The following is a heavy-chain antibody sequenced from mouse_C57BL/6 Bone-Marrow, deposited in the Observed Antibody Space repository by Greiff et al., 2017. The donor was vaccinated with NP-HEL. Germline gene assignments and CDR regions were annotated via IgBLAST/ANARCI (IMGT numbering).Heavy chain of an antibody. CDR3: TRLVLRSFDY. V-gene: IGHV1-15*01. D-gene: IGHD1-1*01. Sequence: VQLQQSGAELVRPGASVTLSCKASGYTFTDYEMHWVKQTPVHGLEWIGAIDPETGGTAYNQKFKGKAILTADTSSSTAYLELRSLTSEDSAVYYCTRLVLRSFDYWGQGTTLTVSS. CDR2: IDPETGGT. J-gene: IGHJ2*01. CDR1: GYTFTDYE.